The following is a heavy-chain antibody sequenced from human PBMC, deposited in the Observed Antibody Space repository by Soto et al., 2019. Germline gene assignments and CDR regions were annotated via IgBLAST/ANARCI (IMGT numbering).Heavy chain of an antibody. CDR1: GGSFSGSY. D-gene: IGHD6-19*01. CDR3: ARCEQWLAVDY. Sequence: PSETLSLTCAVYGGSFSGSYCCWIRQRPGKGLEWIGEINHSGSTNYNPSLKSRVTISVDTSKNQFSLKLSSVTAADTAVYYCARCEQWLAVDYWGQGTLVTVSS. V-gene: IGHV4-34*01. CDR2: INHSGST. J-gene: IGHJ4*02.